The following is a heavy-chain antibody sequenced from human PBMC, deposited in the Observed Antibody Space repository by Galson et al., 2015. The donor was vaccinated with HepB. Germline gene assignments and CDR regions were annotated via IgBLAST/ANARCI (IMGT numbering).Heavy chain of an antibody. CDR1: GFTFSGSA. Sequence: SLRLSCAASGFTFSGSAMHWVRQASGKGLEWVGRIGSKANSYATAYAASVKGRFTISRDDSKNTAYLQMNSLKTEDTAVYYCTRPYSYGYSLGSWGQGTLVTVSS. D-gene: IGHD5-18*01. V-gene: IGHV3-73*01. CDR3: TRPYSYGYSLGS. CDR2: IGSKANSYAT. J-gene: IGHJ5*02.